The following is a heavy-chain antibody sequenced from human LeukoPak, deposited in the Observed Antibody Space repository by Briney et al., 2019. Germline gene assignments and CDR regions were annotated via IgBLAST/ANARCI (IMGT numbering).Heavy chain of an antibody. V-gene: IGHV3-30-3*01. CDR2: ISYDGSNK. CDR1: GFTFSSYA. Sequence: GGSLRLSCAASGFTFSSYAMHWVRQAPGKGLEWVAVISYDGSNKYYADSVKGRFTISRDNSKNTLYLQMNSLRAEDTAVYYCAASPGKIGAFDIWGQGTMVTVSS. J-gene: IGHJ3*02. CDR3: AASPGKIGAFDI. D-gene: IGHD3-10*01.